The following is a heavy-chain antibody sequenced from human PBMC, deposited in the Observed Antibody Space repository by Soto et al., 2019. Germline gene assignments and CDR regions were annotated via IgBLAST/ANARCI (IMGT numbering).Heavy chain of an antibody. J-gene: IGHJ4*02. D-gene: IGHD3-16*01. CDR2: IIPIFGTG. CDR1: GDTFSRYA. V-gene: IGHV1-69*01. CDR3: ARDFHGVLGYFDY. Sequence: QVQLVQSGAEVKKPGSSVKVSCKASGDTFSRYAISWVRQAPGQGLEWMGGIIPIFGTGNHAQKFQGRITITADESTSTAYMELSSLRSEDTAVYYCARDFHGVLGYFDYWGQGTLVTVSS.